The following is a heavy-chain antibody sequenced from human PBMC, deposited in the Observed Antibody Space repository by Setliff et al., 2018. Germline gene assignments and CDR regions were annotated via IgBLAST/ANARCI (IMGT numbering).Heavy chain of an antibody. D-gene: IGHD3-10*01. J-gene: IGHJ6*03. V-gene: IGHV3-20*04. CDR1: GLPISAYT. CDR3: ARAHSDYYYMDV. Sequence: GGSLRLSCAASGLPISAYTMSWVRQAPGKGLEWVSGLKWNGGSTRYADSVKGRFTISRDNAKNSLYLQMYSLRAEDTALYYCARAHSDYYYMDVWGKGTTVTVSS. CDR2: LKWNGGST.